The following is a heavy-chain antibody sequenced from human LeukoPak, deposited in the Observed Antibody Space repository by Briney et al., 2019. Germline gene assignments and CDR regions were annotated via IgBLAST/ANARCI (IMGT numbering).Heavy chain of an antibody. Sequence: GASVTVSFTASGYTFTIYGISWVRQAPGQGLERMGWISAYNGNTNYAQKLQGRVTMTTDTSTSTAYMELRSLRSDDTAVYYCARAAGYSGTDFDYWGQGTLVTVSS. CDR3: ARAAGYSGTDFDY. CDR2: ISAYNGNT. V-gene: IGHV1-18*01. CDR1: GYTFTIYG. D-gene: IGHD1-26*01. J-gene: IGHJ4*02.